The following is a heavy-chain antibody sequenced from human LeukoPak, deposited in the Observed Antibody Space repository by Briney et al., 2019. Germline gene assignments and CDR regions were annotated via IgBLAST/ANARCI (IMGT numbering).Heavy chain of an antibody. J-gene: IGHJ4*02. D-gene: IGHD3-22*01. CDR2: IIPIFGTA. Sequence: SVKVSXKASGGTFSSYAISWVRQAPGQGLEWIGRIIPIFGTANYAQKFQGRVTITTDESTSTAYMELSSLRSEDTAVYYCARDLRMRGTHYYDSSGLYYFDYWGQGTLVTVSS. V-gene: IGHV1-69*05. CDR1: GGTFSSYA. CDR3: ARDLRMRGTHYYDSSGLYYFDY.